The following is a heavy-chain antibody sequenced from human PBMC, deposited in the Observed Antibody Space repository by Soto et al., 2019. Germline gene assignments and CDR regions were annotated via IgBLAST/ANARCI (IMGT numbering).Heavy chain of an antibody. Sequence: ETLPLTCAVAGYRISRGHHAGWIRQPPGKGLGWIGSIYDSGSTYYNPSRKSRVTISVDTSKNQFSLKLSSVTASDTAVSYCARDPRGNYNCNYGGRGPLVIVSS. CDR3: ARDPRGNYNCNY. CDR1: GYRISRGHH. J-gene: IGHJ4*02. D-gene: IGHD1-20*01. CDR2: IYDSGST. V-gene: IGHV4-38-2*02.